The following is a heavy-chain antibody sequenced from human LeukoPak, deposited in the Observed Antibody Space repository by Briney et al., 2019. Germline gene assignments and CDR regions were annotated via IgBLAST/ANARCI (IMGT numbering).Heavy chain of an antibody. CDR1: GFTFSNYA. V-gene: IGHV3-30*04. Sequence: PGGSLRLSCAASGFTFSNYAMHWVRHAPGKGLVWVAVISYDGSNKYYVDSVTGRFTISRDNSENTLYLQMNSLRTEDTAVYYCARANGVTMVRGVVIMGLEWHDYYFDYWGQGTLVTVSS. J-gene: IGHJ4*02. CDR2: ISYDGSNK. D-gene: IGHD3-10*01. CDR3: ARANGVTMVRGVVIMGLEWHDYYFDY.